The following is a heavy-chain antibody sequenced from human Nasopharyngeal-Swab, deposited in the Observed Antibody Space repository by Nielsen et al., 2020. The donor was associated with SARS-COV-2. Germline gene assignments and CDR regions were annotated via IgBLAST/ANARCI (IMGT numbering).Heavy chain of an antibody. CDR3: ARDPLDSGWTDY. J-gene: IGHJ4*02. D-gene: IGHD6-19*01. Sequence: GSLRLSCTVSGGSISSYYWSWIRQPPGKGLEWIGYIYYSGSTNYNPSLKSRVTISVDTSKNQFSLKLSTVTAADTAVYYCARDPLDSGWTDYWGQGTLVTVSS. CDR2: IYYSGST. V-gene: IGHV4-59*01. CDR1: GGSISSYY.